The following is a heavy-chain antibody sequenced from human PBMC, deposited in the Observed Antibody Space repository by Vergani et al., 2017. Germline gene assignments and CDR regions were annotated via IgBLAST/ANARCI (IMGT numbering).Heavy chain of an antibody. V-gene: IGHV1-69*01. J-gene: IGHJ5*02. D-gene: IGHD2-2*01. CDR2: IIPIFGTA. CDR1: GGPFSSYA. Sequence: QVKLVQSGAEVKKPGSSVKVSCKASGGPFSSYAISWVRQATGQGLEWMGGIIPIFGTANYAQTFPGRVTITADESTSTAYMELSSLRSEDTAVYYGARNPHDCSSTSCYLVFWFDPWGQGTLVTVSS. CDR3: ARNPHDCSSTSCYLVFWFDP.